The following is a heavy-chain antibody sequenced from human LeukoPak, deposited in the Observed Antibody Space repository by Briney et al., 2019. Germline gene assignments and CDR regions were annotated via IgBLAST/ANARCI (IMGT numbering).Heavy chain of an antibody. CDR3: ARDGSVTTNWFDP. V-gene: IGHV4-30-4*01. Sequence: LRLSCAASGFTFSSYTMSWIRQPPGKGLEWIGYIYYSGSTYYNPSLKSRVTISVDTSKNQFSLKPTSVTAADTAVYYCARDGSVTTNWFDPWGQGTLVTVSS. D-gene: IGHD4-17*01. CDR1: GFTFSSYT. J-gene: IGHJ5*02. CDR2: IYYSGST.